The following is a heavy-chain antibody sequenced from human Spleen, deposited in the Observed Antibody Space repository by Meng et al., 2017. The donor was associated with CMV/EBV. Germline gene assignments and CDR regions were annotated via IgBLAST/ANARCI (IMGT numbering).Heavy chain of an antibody. D-gene: IGHD3-10*01. J-gene: IGHJ3*02. CDR2: INPNSGGT. V-gene: IGHV1-2*02. CDR3: AGAPDTYYYGSGSYGDAFDI. CDR1: GYIFSNYG. Sequence: ASVKVSCKASGYIFSNYGITWVRQAPGQGLEWMGWINPNSGGTNYAQKFQGRVTMTRDTSISTAYMELSRLRSDDTAVYYCAGAPDTYYYGSGSYGDAFDIWGQGTMVTVSS.